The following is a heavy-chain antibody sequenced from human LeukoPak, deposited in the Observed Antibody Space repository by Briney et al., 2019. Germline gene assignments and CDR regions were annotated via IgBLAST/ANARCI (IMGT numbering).Heavy chain of an antibody. CDR1: GFTFSSYA. Sequence: GRSLRLSCAASGFTFSSYAMHWVRQAPGKGLEWVSSVGSSSSYIYYADSVQGRFTISRDNAKNSLYLQMNSLRAEDTAVYYCARDLRPELRQLDCYYGMDVWGQGTTVIVSS. V-gene: IGHV3-21*04. D-gene: IGHD1-7*01. CDR3: ARDLRPELRQLDCYYGMDV. J-gene: IGHJ6*02. CDR2: VGSSSSYI.